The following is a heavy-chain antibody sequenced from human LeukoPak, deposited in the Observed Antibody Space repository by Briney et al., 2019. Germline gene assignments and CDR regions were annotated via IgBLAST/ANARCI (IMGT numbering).Heavy chain of an antibody. CDR1: GYTFTGYY. CDR2: INPNSGGT. J-gene: IGHJ4*02. CDR3: ARVGCSSTSCYGTFDY. Sequence: ASVKVSCKASGYTFTGYYMYWVRQAPGQGLEWMGRINPNSGGTNYAQKFQGRVTMTRDTSISTAYMELSRLRSDDTAVYYCARVGCSSTSCYGTFDYWGQGTLVTVSS. D-gene: IGHD2-2*01. V-gene: IGHV1-2*02.